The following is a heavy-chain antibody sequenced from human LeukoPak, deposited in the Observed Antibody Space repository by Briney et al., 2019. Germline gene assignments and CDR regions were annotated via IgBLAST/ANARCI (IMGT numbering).Heavy chain of an antibody. CDR2: ISDDGSYT. V-gene: IGHV3-74*01. D-gene: IGHD2-21*01. Sequence: PGGSLRLSCAASGFIFSSHWVHWVRHAPGKGLVWVSRISDDGSYTSNVDSVKGRFTISRDSVNNMLYLHMNSLRAEDTAVYYCASFGISWRSSYWGQGTLVTVSS. CDR3: ASFGISWRSSY. J-gene: IGHJ4*02. CDR1: GFIFSSHW.